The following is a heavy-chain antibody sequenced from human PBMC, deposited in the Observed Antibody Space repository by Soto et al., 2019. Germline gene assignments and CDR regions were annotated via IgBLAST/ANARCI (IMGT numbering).Heavy chain of an antibody. CDR3: ARTLSHLDAFDT. CDR2: IWYDGSNK. Sequence: GGSLRLSCAASGFTFSSYGMHWVRQAPGKGVEWVEVIWYDGSNKYYADSVKGRFTISRDNSKNTLYLQMNSLRAEDTAVYYCARTLSHLDAFDTWGQGTMVTVSS. J-gene: IGHJ3*02. CDR1: GFTFSSYG. V-gene: IGHV3-33*01.